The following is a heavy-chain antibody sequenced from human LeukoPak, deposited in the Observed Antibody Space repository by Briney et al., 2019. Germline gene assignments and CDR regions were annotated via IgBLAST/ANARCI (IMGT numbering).Heavy chain of an antibody. V-gene: IGHV3-23*01. J-gene: IGHJ4*02. CDR2: IIGSGGSS. Sequence: GGSLRLFCAASGFTFSSYAMSWVRQAPGKGLELVSAIIGSGGSSFYVDSVKGRFTISRDNSKNTLYLQMNSLRADDTAVYYCAKGREGYYYDSSGYYPSDYWGQGTLVTVSS. D-gene: IGHD3-22*01. CDR1: GFTFSSYA. CDR3: AKGREGYYYDSSGYYPSDY.